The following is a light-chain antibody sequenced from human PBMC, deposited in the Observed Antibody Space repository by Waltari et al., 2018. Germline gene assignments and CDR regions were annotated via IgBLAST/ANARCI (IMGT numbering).Light chain of an antibody. CDR3: QQTYSTPPT. Sequence: DIQMTQSPASLSASVGDRVNITCRASQSINTYLNWYQQKPEKAPKLLIYAASSLQSGVPSRFTGSGSGTEFSLTISSLQPEDFATYYCQQTYSTPPTFGQGTNVEIK. V-gene: IGKV1-39*01. CDR2: AAS. J-gene: IGKJ1*01. CDR1: QSINTY.